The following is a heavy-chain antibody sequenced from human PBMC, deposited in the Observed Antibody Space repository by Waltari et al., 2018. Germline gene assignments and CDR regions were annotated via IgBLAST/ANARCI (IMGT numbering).Heavy chain of an antibody. CDR3: ARWDDSSGYYYHFDY. CDR1: GGSISSGGYY. V-gene: IGHV4-31*03. Sequence: QVQLQESGPGLVKPSQTLSLTCTVSGGSISSGGYYWSWIRQHPGKGLEWIGYIYYSGSTYYNPSLKSRVTISVDTSKNQFSLKLSSVTAADTAVYYCARWDDSSGYYYHFDYWGQGTLVTVSS. CDR2: IYYSGST. D-gene: IGHD3-22*01. J-gene: IGHJ4*02.